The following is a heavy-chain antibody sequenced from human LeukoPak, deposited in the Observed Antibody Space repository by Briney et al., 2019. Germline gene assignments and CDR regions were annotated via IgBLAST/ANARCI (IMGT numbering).Heavy chain of an antibody. CDR2: IYYSGNT. J-gene: IGHJ4*02. CDR1: GGSISSTSYY. V-gene: IGHV4-39*07. D-gene: IGHD3-9*01. Sequence: SETLSLTCTVSGGSISSTSYYWGWIRQPPGKGLEWIGSIYYSGNTYYNPSLKSRVTISVDTFKNQFSLKLSSVTAADTAVYYCAREGAEYYNILTGPFDYWGQGTLVTVSS. CDR3: AREGAEYYNILTGPFDY.